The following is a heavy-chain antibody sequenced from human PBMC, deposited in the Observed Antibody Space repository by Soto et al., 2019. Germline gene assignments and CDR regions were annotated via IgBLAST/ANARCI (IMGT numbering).Heavy chain of an antibody. CDR2: IFQSGST. CDR1: GGSISSGDYS. CDR3: ARVRGFGEFRGSYYFDY. V-gene: IGHV4-30-2*06. D-gene: IGHD3-10*01. Sequence: SETLSLTCAVSGGSISSGDYSWSWIRQSPGKGLEWIGYIFQSGSTNYNPSLKSRVTISVDRSKNQFSLKLSSVTAADTAVYYCARVRGFGEFRGSYYFDYWGQGTLVTVSS. J-gene: IGHJ4*02.